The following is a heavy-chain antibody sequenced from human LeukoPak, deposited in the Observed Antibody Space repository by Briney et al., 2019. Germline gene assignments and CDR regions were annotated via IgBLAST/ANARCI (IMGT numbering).Heavy chain of an antibody. CDR2: ISPNNGNT. J-gene: IGHJ5*02. V-gene: IGHV1-18*01. Sequence: GASVKVSCKASGYTFRSYDITWVRQAPGQGLEWMGWISPNNGNTNYAQKFQGRVTMTTDTPTSTAYMELRSLRSDDTAVYYCARGLGITMVRQPSGGWFDPWGQGTLVTVSS. D-gene: IGHD3-10*01. CDR1: GYTFRSYD. CDR3: ARGLGITMVRQPSGGWFDP.